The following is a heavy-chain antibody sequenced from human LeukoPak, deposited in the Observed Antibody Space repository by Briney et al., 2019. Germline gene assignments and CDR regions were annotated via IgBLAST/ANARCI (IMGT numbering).Heavy chain of an antibody. V-gene: IGHV4-34*01. Sequence: SETLSLTCSVYGGSFSGYYWSWIRQPPGKGLEWIGEINHSGSTNYNPSLKSRVTISVDTSKNQFSLKLSSVTAADTAVYYCARVVGEKSGYYKYYFDYWGQGTLVTVSS. CDR1: GGSFSGYY. D-gene: IGHD3-22*01. CDR3: ARVVGEKSGYYKYYFDY. J-gene: IGHJ4*02. CDR2: INHSGST.